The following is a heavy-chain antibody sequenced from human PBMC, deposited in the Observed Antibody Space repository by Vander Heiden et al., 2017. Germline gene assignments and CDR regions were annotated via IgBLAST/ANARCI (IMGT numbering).Heavy chain of an antibody. CDR3: AADHGDYAGFDY. V-gene: IGHV2-5*02. CDR1: GFSLSTSGVG. Sequence: QITLKESGPTLVKPTQTLTLTCSFSGFSLSTSGVGVAWIRQPPGQALEWLALIYWDDDKRYSPSLKSRLTITKDTSKNQVVLTMTNMVPADTATYYCAADHGDYAGFDYWGRGTPVTVSS. J-gene: IGHJ4*02. D-gene: IGHD4-17*01. CDR2: IYWDDDK.